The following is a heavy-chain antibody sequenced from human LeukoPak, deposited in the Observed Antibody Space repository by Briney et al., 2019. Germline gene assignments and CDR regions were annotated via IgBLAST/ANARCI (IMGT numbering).Heavy chain of an antibody. V-gene: IGHV4-39*02. Sequence: PSETLSLTCTVSGGSISSSSYYWGWIRQPPGKGLEWIGSIYYSGSTYYNPSLKSRVTISVDTSKNQFSLKLSSVTAADTAVYYCAKDTTPHGDRSFDYWGQGTLVTVSS. J-gene: IGHJ4*02. CDR1: GGSISSSSYY. CDR2: IYYSGST. CDR3: AKDTTPHGDRSFDY. D-gene: IGHD3-10*01.